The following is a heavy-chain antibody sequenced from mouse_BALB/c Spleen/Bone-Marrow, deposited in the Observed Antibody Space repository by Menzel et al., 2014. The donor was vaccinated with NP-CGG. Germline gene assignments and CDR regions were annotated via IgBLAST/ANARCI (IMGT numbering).Heavy chain of an antibody. CDR1: GYTFTSYW. CDR3: ARGTARAMMDY. J-gene: IGHJ4*01. D-gene: IGHD3-2*01. V-gene: IGHV1S81*02. CDR2: IHPSNGRT. Sequence: VQLQQSGTELVKPGASVKLSCKASGYTFTSYWIHWVKQRPGQGLEWIGEIHPSNGRTNYSEKFKTKATLTVDKSSTTAHMQLRSLTSEDPAVYYCARGTARAMMDYWGQGTSVTVSS.